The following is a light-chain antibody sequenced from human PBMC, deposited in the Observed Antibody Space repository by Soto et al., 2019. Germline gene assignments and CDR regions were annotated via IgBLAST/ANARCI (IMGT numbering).Light chain of an antibody. CDR3: QQYNNWPPRT. CDR2: DAS. V-gene: IGKV3-11*01. J-gene: IGKJ4*01. CDR1: QSVSSD. Sequence: EIVLTQSPATLSLSQGERATLSCRASQSVSSDLAWYQQKPGQAPRLLFYDASNRATGIPARFSASGSGTDFTLTISSLQSEDFAVYYCQQYNNWPPRTFGGGTKVDIK.